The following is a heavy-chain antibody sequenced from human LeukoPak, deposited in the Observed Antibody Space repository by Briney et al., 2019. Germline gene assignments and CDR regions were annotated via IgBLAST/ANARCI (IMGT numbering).Heavy chain of an antibody. CDR2: IYYSGST. J-gene: IGHJ4*02. Sequence: SETLSLTCTVSGDSISSRSYYWGWIRQPPGKGLEWIGSIYYSGSTYYNPSLKSRVTISVDTSKNQFSLKLSSVTAADTAVYYCARESRGYCSSTSCYKPQDYWGQGTLVTVSS. CDR3: ARESRGYCSSTSCYKPQDY. D-gene: IGHD2-2*02. CDR1: GDSISSRSYY. V-gene: IGHV4-39*07.